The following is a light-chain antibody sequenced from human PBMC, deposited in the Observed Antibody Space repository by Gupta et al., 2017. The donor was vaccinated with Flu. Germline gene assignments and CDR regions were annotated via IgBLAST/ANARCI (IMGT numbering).Light chain of an antibody. CDR2: EVS. V-gene: IGLV2-14*01. J-gene: IGLJ2*01. Sequence: QSALTQPASVSGSPGQSIAISCTGTNSDIGAYNYVSWYQQHPGKAPKLMIYEVSNRPSGVSTRFSGSKSGTTASLTISGLQAEDESYYYCGSYGAVGVVGGGTKLTVL. CDR1: NSDIGAYNY. CDR3: GSYGAVGV.